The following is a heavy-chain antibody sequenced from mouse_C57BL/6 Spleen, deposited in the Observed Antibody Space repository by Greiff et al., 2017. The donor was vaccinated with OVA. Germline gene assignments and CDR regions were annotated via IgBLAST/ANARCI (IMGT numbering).Heavy chain of an antibody. D-gene: IGHD4-1*01. CDR3: GQLTGEGSLDY. CDR1: GYAFSSSW. J-gene: IGHJ2*01. V-gene: IGHV1-82*01. Sequence: QVQLKESGPELVKPGASVKISCKASGYAFSSSWMNWVKQRPGKGLEWIGRIYPGDGDTNYNGKFKGKATLTADKSSSTAYMQLSSLTSEDSAVYFCGQLTGEGSLDYWGQGTTLTVSS. CDR2: IYPGDGDT.